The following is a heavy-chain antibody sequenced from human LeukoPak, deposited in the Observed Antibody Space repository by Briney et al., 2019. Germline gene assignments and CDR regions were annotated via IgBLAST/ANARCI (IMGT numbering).Heavy chain of an antibody. CDR2: IWYDGSNK. CDR1: GFTFSSYG. Sequence: GGSLRLSCAASGFTFSSYGMHWVRQAPGKGLEWVAVIWYDGSNKYYADSVKGRFTISRDNSKNTLYLQMNSLRAEDTAVYYCARGRLWFGELLNPVYYFDYWGQGTLVTVSS. J-gene: IGHJ4*02. D-gene: IGHD3-10*01. CDR3: ARGRLWFGELLNPVYYFDY. V-gene: IGHV3-33*01.